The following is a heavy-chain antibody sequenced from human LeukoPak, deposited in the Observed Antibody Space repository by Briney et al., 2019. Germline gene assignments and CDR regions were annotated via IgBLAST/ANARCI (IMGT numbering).Heavy chain of an antibody. CDR1: GYPFTSYD. J-gene: IGHJ4*02. D-gene: IGHD3-10*01. CDR3: ARGRRVRGVIIVYYFDY. CDR2: MNPNSGNT. V-gene: IGHV1-8*01. Sequence: ASVKVSCQASGYPFTSYDINWVRPATGQGLEWMGWMNPNSGNTGYAQKFQGRVTMTRNTSISTAYMELSSLRSEDTAVYYCARGRRVRGVIIVYYFDYWGQGTLVTVSS.